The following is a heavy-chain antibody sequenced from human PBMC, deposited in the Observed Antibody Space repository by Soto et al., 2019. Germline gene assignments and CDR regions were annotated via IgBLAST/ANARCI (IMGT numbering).Heavy chain of an antibody. Sequence: EVQLVESGGGLVQPGGSLRLSCAVSGFTFDEYAMHWVRQAPGKGLEWVSGISWNSGSVGYANSVKGRFTISRDNAKNSLYLQMNSLRAEDTALYYCAKATLYGGNYYYYYMDVWGKGTAVTVSS. J-gene: IGHJ6*03. V-gene: IGHV3-9*01. D-gene: IGHD4-17*01. CDR3: AKATLYGGNYYYYYMDV. CDR1: GFTFDEYA. CDR2: ISWNSGSV.